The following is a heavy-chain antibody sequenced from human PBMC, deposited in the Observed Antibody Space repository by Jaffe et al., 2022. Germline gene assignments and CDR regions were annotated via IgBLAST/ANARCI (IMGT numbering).Heavy chain of an antibody. CDR2: ISSSGSTI. V-gene: IGHV3-48*03. D-gene: IGHD3-10*01. Sequence: EVQLVESGGGLVQPGGSLRLSCAASGFTFSSYEMNWVRQAPGKGLEWVSYISSSGSTIYYADSVKGRFTISRDNAKNSLYLQMNSLRAEDTAVYYCARTYGSGIEDAFDIWGQGTMVTVSS. J-gene: IGHJ3*02. CDR3: ARTYGSGIEDAFDI. CDR1: GFTFSSYE.